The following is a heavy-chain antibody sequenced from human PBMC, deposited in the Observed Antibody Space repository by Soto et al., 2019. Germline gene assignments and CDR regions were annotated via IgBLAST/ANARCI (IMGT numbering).Heavy chain of an antibody. CDR1: GYTFTGYY. J-gene: IGHJ6*03. V-gene: IGHV1-2*04. CDR2: INPNSGGT. CDR3: ARSIAAAGLGNLEDYYYYYMDV. D-gene: IGHD6-13*01. Sequence: ASVKVSCKASGYTFTGYYMHWVRQAPGQGLEWMGWINPNSGGTNYAQKFQGWVTMARDTSISTAYMELSRLRSDDTAVYYCARSIAAAGLGNLEDYYYYYMDVWGKGTTVTVSS.